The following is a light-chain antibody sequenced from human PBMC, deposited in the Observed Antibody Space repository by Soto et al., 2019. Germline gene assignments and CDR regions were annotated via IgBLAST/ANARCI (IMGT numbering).Light chain of an antibody. CDR2: RNN. V-gene: IGLV1-47*01. CDR1: SSNIGSNH. J-gene: IGLJ7*01. Sequence: QSVLTQPPSASETPGQRVTISCSGGSSNIGSNHVDWYQELPGTAPKVLIYRNNQRPSGVPDRFSGSKSGASASLAISGHRSGDEADYYCAVWGATLSGVVFGGGSQLAVL. CDR3: AVWGATLSGVV.